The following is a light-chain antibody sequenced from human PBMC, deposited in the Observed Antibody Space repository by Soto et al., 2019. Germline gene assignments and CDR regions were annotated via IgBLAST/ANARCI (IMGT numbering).Light chain of an antibody. V-gene: IGKV1-5*03. J-gene: IGKJ2*01. CDR2: TAS. Sequence: DIQVTQSPSTLSASVGDRVTITCRASQSISRWLAWYQQKPGKSPKLLIYTASDLQSGVPSRFIGSGSGTAFTLTICRLQPDDSATYYCQQYDTYSTVGQGTKLEIK. CDR3: QQYDTYST. CDR1: QSISRW.